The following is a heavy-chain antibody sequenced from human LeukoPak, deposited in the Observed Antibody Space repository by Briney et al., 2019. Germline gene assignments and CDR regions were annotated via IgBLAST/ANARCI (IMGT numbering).Heavy chain of an antibody. D-gene: IGHD2-2*01. CDR1: GYTFTAYY. CDR3: AGSRPQDCSSTSCPPNY. J-gene: IGHJ4*02. V-gene: IGHV1-2*02. CDR2: INPNTGDT. Sequence: ASVKVSCKASGYTFTAYYMHWVRQAPGQGLEWMGWINPNTGDTYYAQKFQGRVTLTRDTSISTAYMELTSLRADDTAVFYRAGSRPQDCSSTSCPPNYWGQGTLVTVSS.